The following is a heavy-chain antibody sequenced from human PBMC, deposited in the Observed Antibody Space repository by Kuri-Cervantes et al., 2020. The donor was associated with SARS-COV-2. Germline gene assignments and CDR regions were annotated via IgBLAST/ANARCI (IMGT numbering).Heavy chain of an antibody. J-gene: IGHJ4*02. V-gene: IGHV4-61*01. CDR3: ARLPRYSTLESSPDY. CDR2: IYYSGST. Sequence: SETLSLTCTVSGGSVSSGSYYWSWIRQPPGKGLEWIGYIYYSGSTNYNPSLKSRVTISVDTSKNQFSLKLSSVTAADTAVYYCARLPRYSTLESSPDYWGQGTLVTVSS. CDR1: GGSVSSGSYY. D-gene: IGHD5/OR15-5a*01.